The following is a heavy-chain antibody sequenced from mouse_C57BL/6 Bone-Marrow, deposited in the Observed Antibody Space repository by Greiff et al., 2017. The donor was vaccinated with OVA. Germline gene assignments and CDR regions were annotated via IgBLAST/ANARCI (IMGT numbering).Heavy chain of an antibody. J-gene: IGHJ3*01. Sequence: QVQLQQSGAELARPGASVKLSCKASGYTFTSYGISWVKQRTGQGLEWIGEIYPRSGNTYYNEKFKGKATLTAEKSSSTAYMELRSLTSEDSAVYFCATPFAYWGQGTLVTVSA. CDR3: ATPFAY. CDR2: IYPRSGNT. CDR1: GYTFTSYG. V-gene: IGHV1-81*01.